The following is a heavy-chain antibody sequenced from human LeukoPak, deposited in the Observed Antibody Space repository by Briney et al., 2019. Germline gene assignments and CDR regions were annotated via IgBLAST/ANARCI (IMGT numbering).Heavy chain of an antibody. CDR2: IYTSGST. CDR3: ARVASVPAATFDY. V-gene: IGHV4-61*02. Sequence: SETLSLTCTVSGGSISSGSYYWSWIRQPAGKGLEWIGRIYTSGSTNYNPSLKSRVTISVDTSKNQFSLKLSSVTATDTAVYYCARVASVPAATFDYWGPGTLVTVSS. CDR1: GGSISSGSYY. J-gene: IGHJ4*02. D-gene: IGHD2-2*01.